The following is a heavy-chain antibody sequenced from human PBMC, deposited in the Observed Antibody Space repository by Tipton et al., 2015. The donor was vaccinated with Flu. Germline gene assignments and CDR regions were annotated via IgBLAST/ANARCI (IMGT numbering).Heavy chain of an antibody. CDR3: ARVSQQLLKDYFDF. Sequence: TLSLTCAVSGYSISSGYYWAWIRQPPGKGLEWIGTIYHTGSTYCNPSLKSRVTISVDTSKTQFSLKLRSVTAADTAAYYCARVSQQLLKDYFDFWGQGTLVTVSS. J-gene: IGHJ4*02. D-gene: IGHD6-13*01. CDR2: IYHTGST. CDR1: GYSISSGYY. V-gene: IGHV4-38-2*01.